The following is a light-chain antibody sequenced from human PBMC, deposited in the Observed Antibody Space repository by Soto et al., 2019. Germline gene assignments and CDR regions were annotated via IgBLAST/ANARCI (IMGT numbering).Light chain of an antibody. CDR3: QQRSNWPPEIT. CDR2: DAS. V-gene: IGKV3-11*01. J-gene: IGKJ5*01. CDR1: QSVSSY. Sequence: EIVLTQSPATLSLSPCEGATLSFSASQSVSSYLAWYQHKPGQAPRLLIYDASNRATGIPARFSGSGSGTDFTLTISSLEPEDFALYYCQQRSNWPPEITFGQGTRLEIK.